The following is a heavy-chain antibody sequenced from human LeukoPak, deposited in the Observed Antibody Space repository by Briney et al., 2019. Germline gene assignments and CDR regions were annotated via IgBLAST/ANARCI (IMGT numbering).Heavy chain of an antibody. CDR3: ASTLGRELRYFDWLDY. J-gene: IGHJ4*02. V-gene: IGHV4-39*01. D-gene: IGHD3-9*01. CDR1: GGSISSSSYY. CDR2: IYYSGST. Sequence: PSETLSLTCTVSGGSISSSSYYWGWIRQPPGKGLEWIGSIYYSGSTYYNPSLKSRVTISVDTSKNQFSLKLSSVTAADTAVYYCASTLGRELRYFDWLDYWGQGTLVTVSS.